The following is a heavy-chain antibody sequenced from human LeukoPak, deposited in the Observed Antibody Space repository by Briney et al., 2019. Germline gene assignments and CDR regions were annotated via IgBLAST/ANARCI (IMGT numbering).Heavy chain of an antibody. V-gene: IGHV3-7*01. J-gene: IGHJ3*02. D-gene: IGHD3-22*01. CDR3: ARVGSAYYYDSSGYPAAWVFDI. CDR2: IKQDGSEK. CDR1: GFTFSSYW. Sequence: GGSLRLSCAASGFTFSSYWMSWVRQAPGKGLEWVANIKQDGSEKYYVDSVKGRFTISRDNANNSLYLQMNSLSAEDTAVYYCARVGSAYYYDSSGYPAAWVFDIWGQGTMVTVSS.